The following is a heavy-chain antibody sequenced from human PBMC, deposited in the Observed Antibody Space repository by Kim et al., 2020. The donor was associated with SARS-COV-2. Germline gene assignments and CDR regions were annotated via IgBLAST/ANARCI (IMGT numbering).Heavy chain of an antibody. J-gene: IGHJ4*02. CDR1: GFTFSSYS. D-gene: IGHD3-10*01. CDR2: ISSSSSTI. V-gene: IGHV3-48*02. CDR3: ARSPDPSIWATWFEYYFDY. Sequence: GGSLRLSCAASGFTFSSYSMNWVRQAPGKGLEWVSYISSSSSTIYYADSVKGRFTISRDNAKNSLYLQMNSLRDEDTAVYYCARSPDPSIWATWFEYYFDYWGQGTLVTVSS.